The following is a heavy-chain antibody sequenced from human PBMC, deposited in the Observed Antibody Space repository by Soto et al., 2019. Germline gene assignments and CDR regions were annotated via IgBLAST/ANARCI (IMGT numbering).Heavy chain of an antibody. Sequence: QVHLVQSGAEVKKPGASVKVSCKASGYIFTSHDINWVRQAPGRGLEWMGWMNPTSGDTGYARKFQGRVTMTRNTSINTAYMEMSSLRSEDTAVYYCARGGSGDDSERSDYSFDTWGQGALVTVSS. J-gene: IGHJ4*02. V-gene: IGHV1-8*01. D-gene: IGHD3-22*01. CDR2: MNPTSGDT. CDR1: GYIFTSHD. CDR3: ARGGSGDDSERSDYSFDT.